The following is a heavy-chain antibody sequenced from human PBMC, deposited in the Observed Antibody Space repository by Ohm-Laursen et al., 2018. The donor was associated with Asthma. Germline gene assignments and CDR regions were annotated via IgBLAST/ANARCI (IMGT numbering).Heavy chain of an antibody. CDR3: ARDAYDFWSGYGNWFDP. D-gene: IGHD3-3*01. V-gene: IGHV1-69*01. Sequence: SSVKVSCKVSGYSVTSYAFSWVRQAPGQRPEWMGGIIPIFGTANYAQKFQGRVTITADESTSTAYMELSSLRSGDTAVYYCARDAYDFWSGYGNWFDPWGQGTLVTVSS. CDR2: IIPIFGTA. J-gene: IGHJ5*02. CDR1: GYSVTSYA.